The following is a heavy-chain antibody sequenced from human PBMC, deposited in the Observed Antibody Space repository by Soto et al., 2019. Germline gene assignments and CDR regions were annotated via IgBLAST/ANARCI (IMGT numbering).Heavy chain of an antibody. CDR2: IRGSGSSI. J-gene: IGHJ5*02. CDR1: GLTFSSYS. Sequence: PGGSLRLSCADSGLTFSSYSMSWVRQAPGKGPGRVSTIRGSGSSISYADSVKGRFTISRDNSQNTLYLQMNSLRAEDTAVYDFSKVGGWGTVFGPCGQGTLVTVSS. V-gene: IGHV3-23*01. CDR3: SKVGGWGTVFGP. D-gene: IGHD3-16*01.